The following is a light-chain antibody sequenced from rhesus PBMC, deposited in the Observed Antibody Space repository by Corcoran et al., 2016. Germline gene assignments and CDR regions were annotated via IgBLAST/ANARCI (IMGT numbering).Light chain of an antibody. CDR2: DSS. CDR1: QGISSY. CDR3: QQRNSYPLT. Sequence: DIQLTQSPSSLSASVGDRVTITCRASQGISSYLAWYQQKPGKAPKLLIYDSSNLQSGVPSRFSGSGSGTEFTRTISSLQPEDFAVYYCQQRNSYPLTFGGGTKVELK. J-gene: IGKJ4*01. V-gene: IGKV1-38*01.